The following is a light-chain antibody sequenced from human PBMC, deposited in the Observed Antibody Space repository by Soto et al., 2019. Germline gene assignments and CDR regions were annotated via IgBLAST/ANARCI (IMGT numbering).Light chain of an antibody. Sequence: DIQMTQSPSSLSASVGDRVTITCRASQSISSYLNWYQQKQGKAPKXLIYKASTLKSGVPSRFSGSGSGTELTITISSLQPDDFETYYCQHYNSYSEAFGQGTKVDIK. CDR2: KAS. CDR1: QSISSY. V-gene: IGKV1-5*03. J-gene: IGKJ1*01. CDR3: QHYNSYSEA.